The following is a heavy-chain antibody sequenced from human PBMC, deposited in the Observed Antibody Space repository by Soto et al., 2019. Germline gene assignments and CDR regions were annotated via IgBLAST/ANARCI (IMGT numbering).Heavy chain of an antibody. D-gene: IGHD3-10*01. CDR2: ITGSGKSA. CDR3: AVHLGENYYTMDV. J-gene: IGHJ6*02. CDR1: GFTFSTFV. V-gene: IGHV3-23*01. Sequence: EVHLLESGGGWVQPGGSLRLSCAASGFTFSTFVMTLVRQVPGEGLEWISSITGSGKSAYYADSVKGRVTISRDNSKNTLYLQISSLGVDDTAVYHCAVHLGENYYTMDVWGQGTTVTVSS.